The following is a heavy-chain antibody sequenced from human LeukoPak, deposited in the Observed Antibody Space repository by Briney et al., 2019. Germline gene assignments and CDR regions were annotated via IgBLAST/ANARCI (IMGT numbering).Heavy chain of an antibody. J-gene: IGHJ4*02. CDR3: ARVGRVPYYFDY. CDR1: GFSFSNYG. CDR2: VWYDGSRK. V-gene: IGHV3-33*01. Sequence: GRSLRLSCAASGFSFSNYGMHWVRQAPGKGLEWVAVVWYDGSRKFYADSVKGRFTISRDNSQNTVSLQMNSLRAEDTAVYWCARVGRVPYYFDYWGQGTLVTVSS.